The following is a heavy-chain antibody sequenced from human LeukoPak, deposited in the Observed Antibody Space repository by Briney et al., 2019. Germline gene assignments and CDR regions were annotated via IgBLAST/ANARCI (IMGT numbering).Heavy chain of an antibody. CDR2: INPNSGGT. V-gene: IGHV1-2*02. D-gene: IGHD2-8*01. Sequence: ASVKVSCKASGYTFTGYYMHWVRQAPGQGLEWMGWINPNSGGTNYAQKFQGRVTMTRDTSISTAYMELSRLRSDDTAVYYCAGSLGYCTSNVCYLKYWGQGTLVTVSS. CDR1: GYTFTGYY. J-gene: IGHJ4*02. CDR3: AGSLGYCTSNVCYLKY.